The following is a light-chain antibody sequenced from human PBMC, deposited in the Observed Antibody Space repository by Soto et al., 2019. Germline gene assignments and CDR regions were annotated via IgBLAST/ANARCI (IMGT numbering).Light chain of an antibody. V-gene: IGKV3D-15*01. Sequence: EIVMTQSPATLSVSPGVGATLSCRASQSVDSNLAWYQQKPGQAPRLLIYGASTRATGIPDRFRGSGSGTEFTLTISSLQSEDFAVYYCQQYDSWPLTFGGGTKVDI. CDR2: GAS. CDR3: QQYDSWPLT. CDR1: QSVDSN. J-gene: IGKJ4*01.